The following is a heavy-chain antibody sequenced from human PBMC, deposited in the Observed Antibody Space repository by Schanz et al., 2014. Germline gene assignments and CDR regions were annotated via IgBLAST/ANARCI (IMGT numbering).Heavy chain of an antibody. CDR2: INLSGGST. CDR3: AGTYCSSTSCYTGYYYMDV. D-gene: IGHD2-2*02. V-gene: IGHV1-46*01. J-gene: IGHJ6*03. CDR1: GYTFTSYS. Sequence: QVQLVQSGAEVKKPGASVKVSCKASGYTFTSYSMHWVRQAPGQGLEWMGIINLSGGSTNNAQKFQGRVTITADKSTFTAYMDVSSLRSEDTAVYYCAGTYCSSTSCYTGYYYMDVWGRGTTVTVSS.